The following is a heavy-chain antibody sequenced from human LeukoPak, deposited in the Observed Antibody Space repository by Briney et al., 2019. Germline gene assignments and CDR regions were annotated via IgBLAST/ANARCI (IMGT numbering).Heavy chain of an antibody. CDR1: GFTFRRYG. CDR3: ARTRNPREMATAYFDY. Sequence: GRSLRLSCAASGFTFRRYGMHWVRQAPGKGLEWVAVIWYDGSNKYYADSVKGRFTISRDNSKDTLYLQMNSLRAEDTAVYYCARTRNPREMATAYFDYWGQGTLVTVSS. D-gene: IGHD5-18*01. V-gene: IGHV3-33*01. CDR2: IWYDGSNK. J-gene: IGHJ4*02.